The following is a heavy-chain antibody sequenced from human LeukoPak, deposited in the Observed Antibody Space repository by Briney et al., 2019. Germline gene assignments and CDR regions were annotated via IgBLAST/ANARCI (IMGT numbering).Heavy chain of an antibody. J-gene: IGHJ6*04. V-gene: IGHV4-39*01. CDR1: GGSISSSSYY. Sequence: PSETLSLTCTVSGGSISSSSYYWGWLRPPPGKGLEWIGTMYYSGSTYYNPSLKSRVTISVDTSKSQFSLRLSSVTAADTAVYYCAGQYYDFWSGAGDAWGKGTTVTVSS. CDR3: AGQYYDFWSGAGDA. CDR2: MYYSGST. D-gene: IGHD3-3*01.